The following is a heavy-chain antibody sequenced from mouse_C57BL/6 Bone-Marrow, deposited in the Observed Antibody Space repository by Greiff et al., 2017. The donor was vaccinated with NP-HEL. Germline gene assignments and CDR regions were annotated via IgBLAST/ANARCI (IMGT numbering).Heavy chain of an antibody. J-gene: IGHJ3*01. V-gene: IGHV5-6*01. CDR2: ISSGGSYT. CDR3: AIITTVVAKAY. D-gene: IGHD1-1*01. Sequence: EVQLVESGGDLVKPGGSLKLSCAASGFTFSSYGMSWVRQTPDKRLEWVATISSGGSYTYYPDSVKGRFTISRDIAKNTLYLQMSSLKSEDTAMYYCAIITTVVAKAYWGQGTLVTVSA. CDR1: GFTFSSYG.